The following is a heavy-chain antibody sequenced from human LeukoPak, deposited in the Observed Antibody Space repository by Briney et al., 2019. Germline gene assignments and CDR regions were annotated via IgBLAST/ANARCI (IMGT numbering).Heavy chain of an antibody. V-gene: IGHV3-21*01. CDR3: AKDTSYCSSTSCYQRGGGYFDY. Sequence: PGGSLRLSCAASGFTFSTYSMNWVRQAPGKGLEWVSSISTTSSYINYADSVKGRFTVSRDNAKNSLYLQMSSLRAEDTAVYYCAKDTSYCSSTSCYQRGGGYFDYWGQGTLVTVSS. CDR2: ISTTSSYI. J-gene: IGHJ4*02. CDR1: GFTFSTYS. D-gene: IGHD2-2*01.